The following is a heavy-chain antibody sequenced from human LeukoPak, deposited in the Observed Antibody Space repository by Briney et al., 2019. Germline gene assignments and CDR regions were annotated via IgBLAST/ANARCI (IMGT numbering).Heavy chain of an antibody. CDR3: ATYTHWVAGDV. V-gene: IGHV3-7*01. D-gene: IGHD3-16*01. Sequence: GGSLRLSCAASGFTFSESWMSWVRQTPGKGLEWVANMNQDGSEKDYVDSVKGRFTISRDNARESLYLQMSSLRAEDTAVYYCATYTHWVAGDVWGHGTTVTVSS. CDR1: GFTFSESW. CDR2: MNQDGSEK. J-gene: IGHJ6*02.